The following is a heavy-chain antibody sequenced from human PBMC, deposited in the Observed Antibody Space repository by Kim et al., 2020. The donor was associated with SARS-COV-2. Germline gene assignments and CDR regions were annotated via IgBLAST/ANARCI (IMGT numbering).Heavy chain of an antibody. Sequence: GGSLRLSCAASGFTFSSYGMHWVRQAPGKXXEWXAVXSYDGSNKYYAXSVKGXFTISRDNSKNTLYLQMNSLRXEXXXVXXXAXGXARPXIVVVITPXY. V-gene: IGHV3-30*03. J-gene: IGHJ4*01. CDR3: AXGXARPXIVVVITPXY. D-gene: IGHD3-22*01. CDR2: XSYDGSNK. CDR1: GFTFSSYG.